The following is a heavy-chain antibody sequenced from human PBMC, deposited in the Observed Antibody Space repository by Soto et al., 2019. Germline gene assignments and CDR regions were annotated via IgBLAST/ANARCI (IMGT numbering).Heavy chain of an antibody. D-gene: IGHD1-26*01. J-gene: IGHJ6*02. CDR2: IYYSGST. V-gene: IGHV4-59*01. CDR1: GGSISSYY. CDR3: ARDDSGSYGMDV. Sequence: PSETLSLTCTVSGGSISSYYWSWIRQPPGKGLEWIGYIYYSGSTNYNPSLKSRVTISVDTSKNQFSLKLSSVTAADTAVYYCARDDSGSYGMDVWGQGTTVTVS.